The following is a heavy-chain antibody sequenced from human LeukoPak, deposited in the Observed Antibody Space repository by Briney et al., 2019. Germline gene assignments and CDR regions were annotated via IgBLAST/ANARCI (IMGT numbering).Heavy chain of an antibody. Sequence: SETLSLTCTVSGASITNYYWSWIRQPPGKGLEWIGYIYYSGSTNYNPSLKSRVTISVDMSKNQFSLKVNSVTAADTAVYYCARSFVVAASYYFDYWGQGTLVTVSS. V-gene: IGHV4-59*01. CDR2: IYYSGST. D-gene: IGHD6-13*01. CDR3: ARSFVVAASYYFDY. J-gene: IGHJ4*02. CDR1: GASITNYY.